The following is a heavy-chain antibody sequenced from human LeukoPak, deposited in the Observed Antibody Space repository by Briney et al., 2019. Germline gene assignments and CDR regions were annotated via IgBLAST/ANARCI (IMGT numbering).Heavy chain of an antibody. V-gene: IGHV4-34*01. CDR3: AIVEMATTVDY. Sequence: SETLSLTCAVYGGSFSGYYWSWIRQPPGKGLEWIGEINHGGSTNYNPSLKSRVTISVDTSKNQFSLKLSSVTAADTAVYYCAIVEMATTVDYWGQGTLVTVSS. CDR1: GGSFSGYY. D-gene: IGHD5-24*01. J-gene: IGHJ4*02. CDR2: INHGGST.